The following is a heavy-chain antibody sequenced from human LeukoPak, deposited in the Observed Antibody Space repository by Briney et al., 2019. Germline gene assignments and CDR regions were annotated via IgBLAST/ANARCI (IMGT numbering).Heavy chain of an antibody. CDR2: INTNTGVT. D-gene: IGHD4-23*01. CDR1: GYTFTDYY. CDR3: ARDTVAWDFDL. Sequence: ASVRVSCKASGYTFTDYYLHWVRQAPGQGFECMGWINTNTGVTYYAYKFQGRVTMTRDTSISTAYMELSSLKSDDTAVYYCARDTVAWDFDLWGQGTLVSVS. J-gene: IGHJ4*02. V-gene: IGHV1-2*07.